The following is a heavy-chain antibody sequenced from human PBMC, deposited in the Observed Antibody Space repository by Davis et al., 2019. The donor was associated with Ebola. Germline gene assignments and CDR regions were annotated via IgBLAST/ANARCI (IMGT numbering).Heavy chain of an antibody. CDR3: SAYYDGKGDI. CDR1: GFAFSNAW. Sequence: GGSLRLSCAASGFAFSNAWMTWVRQAPGKGLEWVGRLHTASGHETKEYSAPVEGRFTISRDISKNLFYLQMNSLKTEDTAVYYCSAYYDGKGDIWGQGTLVTVSS. D-gene: IGHD3-10*01. V-gene: IGHV3-15*01. J-gene: IGHJ4*02. CDR2: LHTASGHETK.